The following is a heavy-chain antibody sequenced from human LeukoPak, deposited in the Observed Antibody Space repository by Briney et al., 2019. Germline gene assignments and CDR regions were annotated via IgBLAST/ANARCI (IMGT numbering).Heavy chain of an antibody. V-gene: IGHV1-46*01. D-gene: IGHD5-24*01. Sequence: ASVKVSCKASGHIITTYYMDGVRQAPGQGLEWMGMINPSGGSTSYAQKFQGRVTMTRDTSTSTVYMELSSLRTEDTAVYYCARGGWMATKMPDYWGQGTLVTVSS. CDR3: ARGGWMATKMPDY. CDR1: GHIITTYY. CDR2: INPSGGST. J-gene: IGHJ4*02.